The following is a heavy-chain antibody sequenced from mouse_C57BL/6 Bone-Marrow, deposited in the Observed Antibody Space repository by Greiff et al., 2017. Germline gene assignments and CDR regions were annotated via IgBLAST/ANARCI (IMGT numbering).Heavy chain of an antibody. D-gene: IGHD1-1*01. CDR2: IWSDGST. CDR3: ARHVYGSSYAMDY. J-gene: IGHJ4*01. V-gene: IGHV2-6-1*01. CDR1: GFSLTSYG. Sequence: VMLVESGPGLVAPSQSLSITCTVSGFSLTSYGVHWVRQPPGKGLEWLVVIWSDGSTTYNSALKSRLSISKDNSKSQVFLKMNSLHTDDTAMYYCARHVYGSSYAMDYWGQGTSVTVSS.